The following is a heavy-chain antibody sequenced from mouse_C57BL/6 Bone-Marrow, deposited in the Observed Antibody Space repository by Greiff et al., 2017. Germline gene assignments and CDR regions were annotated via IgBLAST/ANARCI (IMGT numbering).Heavy chain of an antibody. J-gene: IGHJ2*01. CDR2: IRHKANGYTT. CDR1: GFTFTDYY. V-gene: IGHV7-3*01. Sequence: EVNVVESGGGLVQPGGSLSLSCAASGFTFTDYYMSWVRQPPGKALEWLGFIRHKANGYTTEYSASVKGRFTISRDNSQSILYLQMNALGAEDSATYYCARSYDGYFYFDYWGQGTTLTVSS. D-gene: IGHD2-3*01. CDR3: ARSYDGYFYFDY.